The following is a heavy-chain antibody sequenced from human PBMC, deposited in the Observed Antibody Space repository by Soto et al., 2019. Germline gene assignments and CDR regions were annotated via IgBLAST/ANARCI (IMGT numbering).Heavy chain of an antibody. V-gene: IGHV4-61*08. Sequence: SETLSLTCTVSGGSISTVGYSWSWIRQPPGKGLEWIGYIYHSGSTNYNPSLKSRVTISVDTSKNQFSLKLSSVTAADTAVYYCARGRTYYDILTGYFYWGQGTLVTVSS. J-gene: IGHJ4*02. D-gene: IGHD3-9*01. CDR3: ARGRTYYDILTGYFY. CDR1: GGSISTVGYS. CDR2: IYHSGST.